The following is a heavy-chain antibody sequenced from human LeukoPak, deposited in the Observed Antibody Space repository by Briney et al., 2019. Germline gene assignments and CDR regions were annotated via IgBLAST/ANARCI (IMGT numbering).Heavy chain of an antibody. J-gene: IGHJ6*04. V-gene: IGHV3-23*01. CDR3: AKGPSTSWSLPYYYYYGMDV. CDR1: GFTFSSYA. D-gene: IGHD2-2*01. Sequence: GGSLRLSCAASGFTFSSYAMSWVRQAPGKGLEWVSAISGSGGSTYYADSVKGRFTISRDNSKNTLYLLMNSLRAEDTAVYYCAKGPSTSWSLPYYYYYGMDVWGKGTTVTVSS. CDR2: ISGSGGST.